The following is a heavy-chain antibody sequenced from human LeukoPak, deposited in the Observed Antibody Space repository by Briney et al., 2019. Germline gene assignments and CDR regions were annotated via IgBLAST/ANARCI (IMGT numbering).Heavy chain of an antibody. Sequence: SGPALVKPTQTLTLTCTFSGFSLSTNKMCVSWIRQPPGKALEWLTRIDWDDDKYYSTSLKTRLTISKDTSKNQVVLTMTNMDPVDTATYYCARDYGDYGFDYWGQGTLVTVSS. V-gene: IGHV2-70*11. CDR3: ARDYGDYGFDY. CDR1: GFSLSTNKMC. CDR2: IDWDDDK. D-gene: IGHD4-17*01. J-gene: IGHJ4*02.